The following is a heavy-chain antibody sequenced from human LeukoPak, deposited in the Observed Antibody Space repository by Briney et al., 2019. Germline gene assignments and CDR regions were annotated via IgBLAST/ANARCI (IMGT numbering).Heavy chain of an antibody. CDR3: AKALYGGHDY. J-gene: IGHJ4*02. CDR1: GFTFSTYG. CDR2: IWYDGSNK. V-gene: IGHV3-33*06. D-gene: IGHD4-23*01. Sequence: PGGSLRLSCAASGFTFSTYGMHWVRQAPGKGLEWVAVIWYDGSNKYYADSVKGRFTVSRDNSKNTLSLQMNSLRAEDTAVYYCAKALYGGHDYWGQGTLVTVSS.